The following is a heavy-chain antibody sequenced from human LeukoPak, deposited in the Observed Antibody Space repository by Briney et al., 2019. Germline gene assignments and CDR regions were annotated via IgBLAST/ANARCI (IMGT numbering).Heavy chain of an antibody. CDR3: ARPLYCSDGSCLNWFDA. CDR2: ISSSSSYI. D-gene: IGHD2-15*01. V-gene: IGHV3-21*01. J-gene: IGHJ5*02. CDR1: GFTFSSYS. Sequence: PGGSLRLSCAASGFTFSSYSMNWVRQAPGKGLEWVSSISSSSSYIYYADSVKGRFTISRDNAKNSLYLQMNSLRAEDTAVYYCARPLYCSDGSCLNWFDAWGQGTLVTVSS.